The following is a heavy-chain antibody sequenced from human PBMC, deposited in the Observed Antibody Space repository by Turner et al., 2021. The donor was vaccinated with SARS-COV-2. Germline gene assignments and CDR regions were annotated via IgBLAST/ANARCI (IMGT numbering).Heavy chain of an antibody. CDR1: GGTFRRYA. D-gene: IGHD3-22*01. CDR3: ARARGVDYYDSSGQRFDP. V-gene: IGHV1-69*01. Sequence: QVQLVQSGAEVKKPGSSVKVSCKASGGTFRRYAISWVRQAPGQGLEWMGGIIPIFGTANYAQKFQGRVTITADESTRTAYMELSSLRSEDTAVYYCARARGVDYYDSSGQRFDPWGQGTLVTVSS. CDR2: IIPIFGTA. J-gene: IGHJ5*02.